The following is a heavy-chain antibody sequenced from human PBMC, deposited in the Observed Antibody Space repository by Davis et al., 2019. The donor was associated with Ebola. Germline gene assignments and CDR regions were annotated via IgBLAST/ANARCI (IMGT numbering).Heavy chain of an antibody. V-gene: IGHV3-30*03. J-gene: IGHJ6*02. CDR2: ISYDGSNK. D-gene: IGHD6-13*01. CDR3: ARDEQQLTSHYYGMDV. CDR1: GFTFSSYG. Sequence: GESLKISCAASGFTFSSYGMHWVRQAPGKGLEWVAVISYDGSNKYYADSVKGRFTISRDNAKNSLYLQMISLRAEDTAVYYCARDEQQLTSHYYGMDVWGQGTTVTVSS.